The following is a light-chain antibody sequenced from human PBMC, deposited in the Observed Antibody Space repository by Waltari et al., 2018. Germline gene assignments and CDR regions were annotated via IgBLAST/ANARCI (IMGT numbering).Light chain of an antibody. CDR1: QDISIW. CDR3: QQANTFPLT. V-gene: IGKV1-12*01. J-gene: IGKJ4*01. CDR2: DAS. Sequence: DIQMTQSPTSVSASVGDRVSITCRASQDISIWVAWYQQQPGKAPKFLIYDASTWQSGVPSRFSGRGSGTDFTLTISSLQPEDFATYYCQQANTFPLTFGGGTKVEMK.